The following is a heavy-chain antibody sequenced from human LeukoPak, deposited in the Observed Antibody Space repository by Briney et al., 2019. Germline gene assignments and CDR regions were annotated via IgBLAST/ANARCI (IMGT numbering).Heavy chain of an antibody. J-gene: IGHJ6*02. D-gene: IGHD3-3*01. CDR2: IYYSGST. CDR1: GVSISSYY. V-gene: IGHV4-59*01. Sequence: PSETLSFTCTVSGVSISSYYWSWIRQPPGKGLEWIGYIYYSGSTNYNPSLKSRVTISVDTSKNQFSLKLSSVTAADTAVYYCARVVRGGYDFWSGYQYGMDVWGQGTTVTVSS. CDR3: ARVVRGGYDFWSGYQYGMDV.